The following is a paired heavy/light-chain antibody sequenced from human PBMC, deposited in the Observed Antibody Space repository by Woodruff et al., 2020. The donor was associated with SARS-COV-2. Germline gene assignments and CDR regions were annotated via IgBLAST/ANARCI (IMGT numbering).Heavy chain of an antibody. Sequence: EVQLVESGGGLVQPGGSLRLSCAASGFTFSSYEMNWVRQAPGKGLEWVSYISSSGSTIYYADSVKGRFTISRDNAKNSLYLQMNSLRAEDTAVYYCARNDYVWGSYRLSYWYFDLWGRGTLVTVSS. V-gene: IGHV3-48*03. CDR3: ARNDYVWGSYRLSYWYFDL. CDR1: GFTFSSYE. J-gene: IGHJ2*01. CDR2: ISSSGSTI. D-gene: IGHD3-16*02.
Light chain of an antibody. CDR1: QSVSSSY. V-gene: IGKV3-20*01. CDR3: QQYGSS. J-gene: IGKJ1*01. CDR2: GAS. Sequence: EIVLTQSPGTLSLSPGERATLSCRASQSVSSSYLAWYQQKPGQAPRLLIYGASSRATGIPDRFSGSGSGTDFTLTISRLEPEDFAVYYCQQYGSSFGQGTKVEIK.